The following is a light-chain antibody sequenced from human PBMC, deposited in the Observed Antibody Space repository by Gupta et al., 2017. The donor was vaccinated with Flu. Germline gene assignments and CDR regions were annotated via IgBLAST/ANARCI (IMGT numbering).Light chain of an antibody. V-gene: IGKV1-6*01. J-gene: IGKJ4*02. CDR1: QGISDD. CDR3: QQTDSSPVT. CDR2: TAS. Sequence: PSSLSASVGDRVTITCRASQGISDDLNWYQQKPGEAPNLLIYTASTLQTGVPSRCSGSGSGTDFTLTISSLQPEDCATYYCQQTDSSPVTFGRGTKVEIK.